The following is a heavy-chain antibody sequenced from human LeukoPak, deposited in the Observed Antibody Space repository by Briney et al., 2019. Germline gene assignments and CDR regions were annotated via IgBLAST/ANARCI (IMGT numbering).Heavy chain of an antibody. D-gene: IGHD6-19*01. J-gene: IGHJ4*02. CDR2: IYYSGST. CDR1: GGSISSYY. V-gene: IGHV4-59*08. Sequence: PSETLSLTCTVSGGSISSYYWSWIRQPPGKGLELIGFIYYSGSTSYNPSLKSRVTISVDTSKSQFSLKLSSVIAADTAVYYCARQAHSSGFDYIDYWGQGTPVTVSS. CDR3: ARQAHSSGFDYIDY.